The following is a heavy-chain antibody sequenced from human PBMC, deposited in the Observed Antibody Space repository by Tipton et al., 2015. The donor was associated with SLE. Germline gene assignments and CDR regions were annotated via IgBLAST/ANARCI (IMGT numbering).Heavy chain of an antibody. CDR3: AAKLYILSLASFVY. V-gene: IGHV3-53*04. CDR2: INSGDKT. D-gene: IGHD1-14*01. Sequence: QLVQSGGGLVQPGGSLRLSCAASGFTVSSKYMSWVRQAPGKGLEWVSVINSGDKTYHTDSVKGRFTISRDNSGNTLHLQMNSLRPDVTAVYFFAAKLYILSLASFVYWGQGALVSFSS. J-gene: IGHJ4*02. CDR1: GFTVSSKY.